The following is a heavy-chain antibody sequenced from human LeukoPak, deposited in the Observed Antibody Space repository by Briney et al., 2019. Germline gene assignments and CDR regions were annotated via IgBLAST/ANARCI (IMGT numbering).Heavy chain of an antibody. Sequence: PGGSLRLSCAASGFTVGSKYMNWVRQAPGKGLEWVSIIYSGSSTYYADSVKGRFTVSRDDSKNTLYLQMNSLRADDTAMYYCATVGDHYHLYLDLWGRGTLVSVSS. CDR3: ATVGDHYHLYLDL. CDR2: IYSGSST. J-gene: IGHJ2*01. V-gene: IGHV3-53*01. D-gene: IGHD3-10*01. CDR1: GFTVGSKY.